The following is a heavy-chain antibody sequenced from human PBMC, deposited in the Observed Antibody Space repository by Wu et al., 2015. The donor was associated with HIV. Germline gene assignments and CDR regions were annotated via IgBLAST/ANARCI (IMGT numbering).Heavy chain of an antibody. CDR3: ARHRDIVVVPAAQYNWFDP. V-gene: IGHV1-69*12. Sequence: QVQLVQSGAEVKKPGSSVKVSCKASGGTFSSYAISWVRQAPGQGLEWMGGIIPIFGTANYAQKFQGRVTITADESTSTAYMELSSLRSEDTAVYYCARHRDIVVVPAAQYNWFDPVGPGNPGHRLL. D-gene: IGHD2-2*01. CDR2: IIPIFGTA. CDR1: GGTFSSYA. J-gene: IGHJ5*02.